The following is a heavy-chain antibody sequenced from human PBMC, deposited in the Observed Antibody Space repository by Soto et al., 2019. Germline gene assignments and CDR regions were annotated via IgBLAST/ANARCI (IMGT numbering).Heavy chain of an antibody. Sequence: PSETLSLTCTVSGGSLSSYYLTWIRQPPGKGLEWIGYIYYSGSTNYNPSLKSRVTISVDTSNNQFSLKLSSVTAADTAVYYCARGLWLKKNYFDYWGQGTLVTVSS. D-gene: IGHD5-18*01. CDR1: GGSLSSYY. CDR3: ARGLWLKKNYFDY. V-gene: IGHV4-59*01. J-gene: IGHJ4*02. CDR2: IYYSGST.